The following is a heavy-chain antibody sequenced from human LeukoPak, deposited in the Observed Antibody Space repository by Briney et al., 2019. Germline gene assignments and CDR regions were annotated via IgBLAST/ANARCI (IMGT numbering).Heavy chain of an antibody. V-gene: IGHV3-11*06. CDR2: ISSSSSYT. CDR3: AREGKDCYGSLMDV. CDR1: GFTFSDYY. J-gene: IGHJ6*02. Sequence: GGSLRLSCAASGFTFSDYYMSWIRQAPGKGLEWVSYISSSSSYTNYADSVKGRFTISRDNAKNSLYLQMNSLRAEDTAVYYCAREGKDCYGSLMDVWGQGTTVTVSS. D-gene: IGHD3-10*01.